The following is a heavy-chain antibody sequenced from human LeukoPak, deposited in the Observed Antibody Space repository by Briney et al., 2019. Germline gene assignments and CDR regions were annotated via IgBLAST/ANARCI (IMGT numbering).Heavy chain of an antibody. Sequence: GESLKISCKGSGYSFTSYWIGWVRQMPGKGLEWMGIIYPGDSDTRYSPSFQGQVTISADKSISTAYLQWRSLKASDTAMYYCARRSCSSTSCPVPRYFDLWGRGTLVTVSS. CDR1: GYSFTSYW. V-gene: IGHV5-51*01. J-gene: IGHJ2*01. CDR3: ARRSCSSTSCPVPRYFDL. CDR2: IYPGDSDT. D-gene: IGHD2-2*01.